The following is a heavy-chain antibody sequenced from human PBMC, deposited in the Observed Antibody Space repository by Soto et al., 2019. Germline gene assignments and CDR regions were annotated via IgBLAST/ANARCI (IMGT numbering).Heavy chain of an antibody. V-gene: IGHV4-39*02. D-gene: IGHD3-10*01. J-gene: IGHJ6*02. CDR1: GGSISNRSYY. Sequence: SETLSLTCTVSGGSISNRSYYWGWIRQPPGKGLEWIGSIYYSGSTYYNPSLKSRVTISVDTSKNQFSLKLSSVTAADTAVYYCARDYYGSGSFIHYYYFAMDVWGQGTSVTVSS. CDR2: IYYSGST. CDR3: ARDYYGSGSFIHYYYFAMDV.